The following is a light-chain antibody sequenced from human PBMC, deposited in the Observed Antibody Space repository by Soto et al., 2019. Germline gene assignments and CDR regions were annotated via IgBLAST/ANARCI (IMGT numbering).Light chain of an antibody. CDR3: QQYGSSAT. J-gene: IGKJ3*01. Sequence: EIVLTQSPGTLSLSPGERATLSCRASHSLNSGYVAWYQQRPGQAPRLLIYGASTRATGVPGRFSGSGSGTAFPLTISRLEPEDFAVYFCQQYGSSATFGPGTKVDI. CDR2: GAS. CDR1: HSLNSGY. V-gene: IGKV3-20*01.